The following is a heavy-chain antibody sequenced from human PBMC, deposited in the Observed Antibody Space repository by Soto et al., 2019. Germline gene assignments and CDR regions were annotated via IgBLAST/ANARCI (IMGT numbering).Heavy chain of an antibody. CDR2: IIPSLGLL. V-gene: IGHV1-69*02. CDR1: GGSFSTYS. CDR3: VLRVSLSPH. J-gene: IGHJ4*02. Sequence: QVHLLQSGAAVKKPGSSVRVSCQASGGSFSTYSFSWVRLAPGQGLEWMGRIIPSLGLLNYAQKFQGRVKITADKSTSSAYMELSGLRSEDTAVYYCVLRVSLSPHWGQGTPVTVSS.